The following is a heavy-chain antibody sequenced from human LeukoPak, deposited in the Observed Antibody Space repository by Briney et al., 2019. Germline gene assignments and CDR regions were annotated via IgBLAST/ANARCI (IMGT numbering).Heavy chain of an antibody. V-gene: IGHV3-23*01. J-gene: IGHJ4*02. D-gene: IGHD3-22*01. CDR1: GFTFSSYA. CDR2: ISGSGGST. Sequence: GGSLRLSCAASGFTFSSYAMSWVRQAPGKGLEWVSAISGSGGSTYYADSVKGRFTISRDNSKNTLYLQMNSLRAEDTAIYYCAKELYDSSGLTYYFDYWGQGPLVTVSS. CDR3: AKELYDSSGLTYYFDY.